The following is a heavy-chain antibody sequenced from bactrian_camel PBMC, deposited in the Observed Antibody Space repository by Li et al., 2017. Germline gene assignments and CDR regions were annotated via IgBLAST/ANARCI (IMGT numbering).Heavy chain of an antibody. J-gene: IGHJ4*01. CDR1: GFTFAERQ. CDR2: IKDDGTT. D-gene: IGHD2*01. Sequence: HVQLVESGGGSVQAGETLKLSCSASGFTFAERQMCWYRQAPGSECELVSSIKDDGTTYYADSVKGRFTISRDNAKNTLYLQMNNLKPEDTAMYYCAALRPPCTVYSGADYKGQGTQVTVS. V-gene: IGHV3S63*01.